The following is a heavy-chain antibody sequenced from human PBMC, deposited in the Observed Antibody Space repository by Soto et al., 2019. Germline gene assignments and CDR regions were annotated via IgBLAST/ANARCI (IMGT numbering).Heavy chain of an antibody. CDR3: TQKYRSGEMGY. Sequence: QITLKESGPTLVKPTQTLTLTCTFSGFSLTTTGVGVGWVRKPPGKALEWLALIYWDDDKRYSPSLKSRLTITKDTSRNHVVPTMTNVDPVDTATYYCTQKYRSGEMGYWGQGTLVTVSS. CDR2: IYWDDDK. D-gene: IGHD2-2*02. V-gene: IGHV2-5*02. CDR1: GFSLTTTGVG. J-gene: IGHJ4*02.